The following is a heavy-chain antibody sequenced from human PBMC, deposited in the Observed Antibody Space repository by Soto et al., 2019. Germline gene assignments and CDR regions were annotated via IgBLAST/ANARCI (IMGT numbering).Heavy chain of an antibody. CDR2: ISYDGSNK. CDR1: GFTFSSYA. Sequence: VGSLRLSCAASGFTFSSYAMHWVRQAPGKGLEWVAVISYDGSNKYYADSVKGRFTISRDNSKNTLYLQMNSLRAEDTAVYYCARDSSGLNWFDPWGQGTLVTVSS. V-gene: IGHV3-30-3*01. CDR3: ARDSSGLNWFDP. D-gene: IGHD6-19*01. J-gene: IGHJ5*02.